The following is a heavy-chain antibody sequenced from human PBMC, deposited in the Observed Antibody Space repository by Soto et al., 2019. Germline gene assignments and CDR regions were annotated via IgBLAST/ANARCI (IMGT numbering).Heavy chain of an antibody. Sequence: VGSLRLSCAASGFTFSNYNMNWVRQAPGKGLEWVSFIGSSTGYIYYADSVKGRFTISRDNAKNSLYLQMNSLRAEDTAVYYCAGGSYYWFDSWGRGTLVTVSS. J-gene: IGHJ5*01. CDR3: AGGSYYWFDS. V-gene: IGHV3-21*01. CDR2: IGSSTGYI. D-gene: IGHD3-10*01. CDR1: GFTFSNYN.